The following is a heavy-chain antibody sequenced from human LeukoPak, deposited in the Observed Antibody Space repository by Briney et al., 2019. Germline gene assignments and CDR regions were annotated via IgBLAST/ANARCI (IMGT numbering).Heavy chain of an antibody. CDR3: ARSSGGSGRWGDNWFDP. D-gene: IGHD3-10*01. CDR2: INPNSGGT. CDR1: GYTFTGYY. Sequence: ASVKVSCKASGYTFTGYYIHWVRQAPGHALEWMGWINPNSGGTNYAQKFQGRVTMTRDTSISTAYMELSRLTSDDTAVYYCARSSGGSGRWGDNWFDPWGQGTLVTVSS. J-gene: IGHJ5*02. V-gene: IGHV1-2*02.